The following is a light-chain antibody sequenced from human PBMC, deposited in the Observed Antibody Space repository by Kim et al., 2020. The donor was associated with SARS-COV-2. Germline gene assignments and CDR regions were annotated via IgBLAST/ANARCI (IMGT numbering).Light chain of an antibody. CDR2: DAS. CDR1: QSISSW. J-gene: IGKJ2*01. CDR3: QQYDSREFA. Sequence: DIQMTQSPSTLSASVGDRVTITCRASQSISSWLAWYQQKSGTAPKVLIYDASVLESGVPSRFSARGAGTEFTLIISTLQPDDSATYYCQQYDSREFAFGQGTKLEL. V-gene: IGKV1-5*01.